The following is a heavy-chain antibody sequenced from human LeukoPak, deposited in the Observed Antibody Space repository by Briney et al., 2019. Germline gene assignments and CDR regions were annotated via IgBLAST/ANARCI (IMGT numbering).Heavy chain of an antibody. CDR2: ISYDGSNK. Sequence: PGGSLRLSCAASGFTFSSYAMHWVRQAPGKGLEWVAVISYDGSNKYYADSVKGRFTISRDNSKNTLYLQINSLRAEDTAVYYWARAYSSGWYRSVGLDYWGQGTLVTVSS. V-gene: IGHV3-30-3*01. J-gene: IGHJ4*02. CDR3: ARAYSSGWYRSVGLDY. D-gene: IGHD6-19*01. CDR1: GFTFSSYA.